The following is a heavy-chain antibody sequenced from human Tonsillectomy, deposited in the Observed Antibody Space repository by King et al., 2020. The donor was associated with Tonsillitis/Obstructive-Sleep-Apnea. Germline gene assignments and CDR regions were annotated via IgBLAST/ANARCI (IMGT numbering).Heavy chain of an antibody. Sequence: VQLVESGGGLVQPGGSLRLSCAASGFTFSSYSMNWVRQAPGKGLEWVSYISSSSSTIYYADSVKGRFTISRDNAKNSLYLKMNSLRDEDTAVYYCARAPNDYGPEVVAFDIWGQGTMVTVSS. CDR1: GFTFSSYS. CDR3: ARAPNDYGPEVVAFDI. J-gene: IGHJ3*02. CDR2: ISSSSSTI. V-gene: IGHV3-48*02. D-gene: IGHD4-17*01.